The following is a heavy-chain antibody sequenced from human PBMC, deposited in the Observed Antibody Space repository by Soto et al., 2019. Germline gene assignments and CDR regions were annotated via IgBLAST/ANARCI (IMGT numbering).Heavy chain of an antibody. CDR1: GFTFSGYA. Sequence: GGSLRLSCAVSGFTFSGYAMHWVRQAPGKGLEWVAVIWYDGNNKYYADSVKGRFAISRDNSKNTLFLQMNSLRAEDTAVYYRARAGGYSYGEQILDYWGQGTLVTVSS. D-gene: IGHD5-18*01. V-gene: IGHV3-33*01. CDR3: ARAGGYSYGEQILDY. J-gene: IGHJ4*02. CDR2: IWYDGNNK.